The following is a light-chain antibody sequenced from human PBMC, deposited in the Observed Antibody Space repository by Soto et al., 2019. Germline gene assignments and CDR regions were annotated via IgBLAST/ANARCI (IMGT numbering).Light chain of an antibody. V-gene: IGLV2-14*01. CDR3: SSYTTRSTLV. CDR1: SSDVGGYSY. Sequence: QSALTQPRSVSGSPGQSVTISCTGTSSDVGGYSYVSWYQQHPGKAPKVMIYDVSNRPSGVSNRFSGSKSGNTASLTISGLQAEDEADYYCSSYTTRSTLVFGGGTKLTVL. J-gene: IGLJ2*01. CDR2: DVS.